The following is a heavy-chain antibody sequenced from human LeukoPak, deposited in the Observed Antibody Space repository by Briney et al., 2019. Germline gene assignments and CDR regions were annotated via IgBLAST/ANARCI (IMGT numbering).Heavy chain of an antibody. CDR1: GYTFTSYA. J-gene: IGHJ4*02. V-gene: IGHV1-3*01. D-gene: IGHD3-22*01. Sequence: GASVKVSCKASGYTFTSYAMHWVRQAPGQRLEWMGWINAVNGDTKYSQKFQGRVTITRDTSASTTYMELSSLRSEDTAAYYCARDRGITMIVVGGDFDYWGQGTLVTVSS. CDR2: INAVNGDT. CDR3: ARDRGITMIVVGGDFDY.